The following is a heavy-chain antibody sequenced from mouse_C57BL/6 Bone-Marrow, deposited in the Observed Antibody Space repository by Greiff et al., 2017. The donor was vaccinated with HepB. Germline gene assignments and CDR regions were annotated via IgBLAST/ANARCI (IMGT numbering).Heavy chain of an antibody. CDR3: ARCLYGSSAY. Sequence: QVQLKQSGAELARPGASVKLSCKASGYTFTSYGISWVKQRTGQGLEWIGEIYPRSGNTYYNEKFKGKATLTADKSSSTAYMELRSLTSEDSAVYFCARCLYGSSAYWGQGTLVTVSA. CDR2: IYPRSGNT. V-gene: IGHV1-81*01. CDR1: GYTFTSYG. D-gene: IGHD1-1*01. J-gene: IGHJ3*01.